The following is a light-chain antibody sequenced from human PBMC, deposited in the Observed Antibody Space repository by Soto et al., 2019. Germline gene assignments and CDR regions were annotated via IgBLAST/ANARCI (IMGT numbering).Light chain of an antibody. CDR3: SSYTSSSTPYV. CDR2: EVS. V-gene: IGLV2-14*01. J-gene: IGLJ1*01. Sequence: QSALTRPASVSGSPGQSITISCTGTSSDVGGYNYVSWYQQHPGKAPKLMIYEVSNRPSGVSNRFSGSKSGNTASLTISGLQAEDEADYYCSSYTSSSTPYVFGTGTKLTV. CDR1: SSDVGGYNY.